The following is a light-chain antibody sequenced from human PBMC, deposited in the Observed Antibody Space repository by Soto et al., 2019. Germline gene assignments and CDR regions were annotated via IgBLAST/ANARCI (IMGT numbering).Light chain of an antibody. CDR3: QQYGSSPPIT. Sequence: EIVLTQSPGTLSLSPVERATLSCRASQSVSSTYLVWYQQKPGQAPRLLIYGASSRAIGIPDRFSGSGSGTDFTLTISRLEPEDFAVYYCQQYGSSPPITFGQGTRLEIK. CDR2: GAS. CDR1: QSVSSTY. V-gene: IGKV3-20*01. J-gene: IGKJ5*01.